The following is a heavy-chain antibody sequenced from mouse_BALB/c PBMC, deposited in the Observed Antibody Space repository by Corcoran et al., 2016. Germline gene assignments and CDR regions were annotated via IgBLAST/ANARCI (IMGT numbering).Heavy chain of an antibody. CDR2: ILPGSGST. D-gene: IGHD1-2*01. V-gene: IGHV1-9*01. CDR1: GYTFSSYW. J-gene: IGHJ4*01. CDR3: AKSLLNYAMDY. Sequence: QVQLQQSGAELMKPGASEKISCKATGYTFSSYWIEWVKQRPGHGLEWIGEILPGSGSTNYNEKFKGKATFTADTSSNTAYMQLSSLTSEDSAVYYCAKSLLNYAMDYWGQGTSVTVSS.